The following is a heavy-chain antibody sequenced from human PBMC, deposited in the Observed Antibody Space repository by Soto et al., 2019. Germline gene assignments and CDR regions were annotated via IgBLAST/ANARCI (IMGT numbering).Heavy chain of an antibody. V-gene: IGHV4-39*01. Sequence: QLQLQESGPGLVKPSETLSLTCTVSGGSISSSSYYWGWIRQPPGKGLEWIGSIYYSGSTYYNPSLKSRVTISVDTSKNQFSLKLSSVTAGDTAVYYCARRIFGVVMAFDPWGQGTLVTVSS. D-gene: IGHD3-3*01. CDR1: GGSISSSSYY. J-gene: IGHJ5*02. CDR3: ARRIFGVVMAFDP. CDR2: IYYSGST.